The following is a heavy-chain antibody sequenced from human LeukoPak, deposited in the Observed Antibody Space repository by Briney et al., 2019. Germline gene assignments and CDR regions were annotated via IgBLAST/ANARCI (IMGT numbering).Heavy chain of an antibody. J-gene: IGHJ4*02. CDR3: ARSVEMATKDY. CDR1: GGSFSGYY. CDR2: INHSGST. V-gene: IGHV4-34*01. Sequence: SETLSLTCAVYGGSFSGYYWSWIRQPPGKGLEWIGEINHSGSTNYNPSLKSRVTISVDMSKNQFSLKLSSVTAADTAVYYCARSVEMATKDYWGQGILVTVSS. D-gene: IGHD5-24*01.